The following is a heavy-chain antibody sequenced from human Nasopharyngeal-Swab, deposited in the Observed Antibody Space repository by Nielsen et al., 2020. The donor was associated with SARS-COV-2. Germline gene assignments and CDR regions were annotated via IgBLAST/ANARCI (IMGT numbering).Heavy chain of an antibody. J-gene: IGHJ5*02. CDR2: INWNGGST. CDR3: AKDQRRLVRGVLSPNDWFDP. Sequence: WIRQPPGKGLEWVSGINWNGGSTGYADSVKGRFTISRGNAKNSLYLQMNSLRAEDTAVYYCAKDQRRLVRGVLSPNDWFDPWGQGTLVTVSS. V-gene: IGHV3-20*03. D-gene: IGHD3-10*01.